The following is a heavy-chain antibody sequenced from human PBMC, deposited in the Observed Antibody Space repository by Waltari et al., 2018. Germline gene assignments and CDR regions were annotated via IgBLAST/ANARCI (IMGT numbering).Heavy chain of an antibody. D-gene: IGHD2-15*01. CDR2: IKQDGSEK. CDR3: AREGYGGPYYFDY. Sequence: EVQLVESGGGLVQPGGSLRLSCAASGFTFSSYWMSWVRQAPGKGLEGVANIKQDGSEKYDGDAVKGRFTISRDNAENSLDLQMNSLRAEDTAVYYCAREGYGGPYYFDYWGQGTLVTVSS. J-gene: IGHJ4*02. V-gene: IGHV3-7*01. CDR1: GFTFSSYW.